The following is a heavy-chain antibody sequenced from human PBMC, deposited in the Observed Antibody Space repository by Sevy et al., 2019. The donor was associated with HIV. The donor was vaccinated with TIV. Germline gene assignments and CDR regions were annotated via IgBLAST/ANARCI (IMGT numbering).Heavy chain of an antibody. V-gene: IGHV4-34*01. Sequence: SDTLSLTCAVHGGSFSGYYWNWIRQLPGKGLEWIGEINESGITYYNPSLKSRVTISVDTSKKQFSLKLNSVTAVDSAVYFCARSPPVLVVPGAPSWFDPWGQGTLVTVSS. CDR2: INESGIT. CDR3: ARSPPVLVVPGAPSWFDP. J-gene: IGHJ5*02. D-gene: IGHD2-2*01. CDR1: GGSFSGYY.